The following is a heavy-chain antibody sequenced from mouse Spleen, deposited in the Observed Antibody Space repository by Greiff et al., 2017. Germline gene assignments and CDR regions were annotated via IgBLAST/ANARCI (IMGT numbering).Heavy chain of an antibody. CDR2: ISSGSSTI. Sequence: EVQLLESGGGLVKPGGSLKLSCAASGFTFSDYGMHWVRQAPEQGLEWVAYISSGSSTIYYADTVKGRVTISRDNAKNTLFLQMTSLRSEDTAMYYCARNYGYSFDYWGQGTTLTVSS. CDR3: ARNYGYSFDY. CDR1: GFTFSDYG. D-gene: IGHD1-2*01. J-gene: IGHJ2*01. V-gene: IGHV5-17*01.